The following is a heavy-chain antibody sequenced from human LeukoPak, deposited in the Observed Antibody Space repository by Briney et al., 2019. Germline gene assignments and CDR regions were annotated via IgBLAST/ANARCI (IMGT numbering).Heavy chain of an antibody. D-gene: IGHD3-10*01. CDR2: IYYSGST. CDR3: ARQRPGVTMVRGVIRGTDY. Sequence: SETLSLTCTVSGGSISSYYWSWIRQPPGKGLEWIGYIYYSGSTNYNPSLKSRVTISVDTSKNQFSLKLSSVTAADTAVYYCARQRPGVTMVRGVIRGTDYWGQGTLVTVSS. CDR1: GGSISSYY. V-gene: IGHV4-59*08. J-gene: IGHJ4*02.